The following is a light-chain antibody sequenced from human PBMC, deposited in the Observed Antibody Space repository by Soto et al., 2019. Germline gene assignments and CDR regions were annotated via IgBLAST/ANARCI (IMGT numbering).Light chain of an antibody. CDR3: KQVNSYPPPT. J-gene: IGKJ3*01. CDR1: QGIGFN. Sequence: IPLTQSPSSMSASVGDRVTISCRASQGIGFNLAWYQQKPGNAPKLLIYAASTLQSGVPPRFSGSGSGTNFTLTISSLQPEDFATYYCKQVNSYPPPTFGPGTKVDIK. CDR2: AAS. V-gene: IGKV1-9*01.